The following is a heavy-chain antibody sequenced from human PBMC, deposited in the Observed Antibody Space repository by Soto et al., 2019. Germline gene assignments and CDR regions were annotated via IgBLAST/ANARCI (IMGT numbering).Heavy chain of an antibody. CDR1: GFTFSSYG. J-gene: IGHJ4*02. V-gene: IGHV3-33*01. CDR3: ARDALLHMGYYDTSGYGQREYYFDY. D-gene: IGHD3-22*01. CDR2: IWYDGSNK. Sequence: GGSLRLSCAASGFTFSSYGIHWVRQAPGKGREWVAVIWYDGSNKYYADSVKGRFTISRDNSKNTLYLQMNSLRAEDTAVYYCARDALLHMGYYDTSGYGQREYYFDYWGQGALVTVSS.